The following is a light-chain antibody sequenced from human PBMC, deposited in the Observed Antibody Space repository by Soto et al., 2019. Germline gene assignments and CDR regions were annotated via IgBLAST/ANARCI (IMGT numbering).Light chain of an antibody. CDR3: QQYGNSPIFT. Sequence: EMVLTQSPGTLSLSPGEGASLSCRASQSVSSNLLAWYQQRPGQAPRLLIYGISTRAAGITNRFSGSGSGTDFPLTITRLEPEDFAVYYCQQYGNSPIFTFGPGTRVDIQ. CDR2: GIS. V-gene: IGKV3-20*01. CDR1: QSVSSNL. J-gene: IGKJ3*01.